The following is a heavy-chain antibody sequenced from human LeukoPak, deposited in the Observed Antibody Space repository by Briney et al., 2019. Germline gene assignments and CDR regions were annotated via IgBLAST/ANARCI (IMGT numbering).Heavy chain of an antibody. J-gene: IGHJ4*02. D-gene: IGHD2-15*01. CDR3: ARYCSGVSCYSGYDY. CDR1: GFTFSTYA. V-gene: IGHV3-64*01. CDR2: ISTNGGST. Sequence: PGGSLRLSCAASGFTFSTYAMHWVRQTPGKGLEYVSAISTNGGSTYYANSVKGRFTISRDNSKNTLYLQMGSLRAEDMAVYYCARYCSGVSCYSGYDYWGQGTLVTVSS.